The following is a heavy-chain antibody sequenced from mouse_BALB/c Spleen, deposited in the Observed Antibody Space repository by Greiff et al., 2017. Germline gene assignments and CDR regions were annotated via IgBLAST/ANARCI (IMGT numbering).Heavy chain of an antibody. CDR1: GFSLTSYG. J-gene: IGHJ1*01. Sequence: QVQLKQSGPGLVQPSQSLSITCTVSGFSLTSYGVHWVRQSPGKGLEWLGVIWSGGSTDYNAAFISRLSISKDNSKSQVFFKMNSLQADDTAIYYCARNKEIYYYGSSPYWYFDVWGAGTTVTVSS. D-gene: IGHD1-1*01. CDR3: ARNKEIYYYGSSPYWYFDV. V-gene: IGHV2-2*01. CDR2: IWSGGST.